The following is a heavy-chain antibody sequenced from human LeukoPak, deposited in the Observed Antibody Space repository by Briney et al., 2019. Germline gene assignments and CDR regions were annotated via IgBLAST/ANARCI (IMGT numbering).Heavy chain of an antibody. D-gene: IGHD2-15*01. J-gene: IGHJ4*02. V-gene: IGHV1-18*04. CDR3: ARDIGYCSGGTCSPYCDY. Sequence: SVKVSCKASGHTFTSYGISWVRQAPGQGPEWMGWISPYNGDTNYAQRLQGRVTMTTDTSTSTAYMELRSLRSDDTAVYYCARDIGYCSGGTCSPYCDYWGQGTLVTVSS. CDR1: GHTFTSYG. CDR2: ISPYNGDT.